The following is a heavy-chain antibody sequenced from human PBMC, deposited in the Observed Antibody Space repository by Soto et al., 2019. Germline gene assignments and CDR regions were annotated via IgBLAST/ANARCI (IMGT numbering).Heavy chain of an antibody. V-gene: IGHV3-21*01. D-gene: IGHD3-10*01. CDR2: ISSSSSYI. Sequence: GGSLRLSCAASGFTFSSYSMNWVRQAPGKGLEWVSSISSSSSYIYYADSVKGRFTISRDNAKNSLYLQMNSLRAEDTAVYYCARWGFGEPPLMDVWGQGTTVTVSS. CDR1: GFTFSSYS. J-gene: IGHJ6*02. CDR3: ARWGFGEPPLMDV.